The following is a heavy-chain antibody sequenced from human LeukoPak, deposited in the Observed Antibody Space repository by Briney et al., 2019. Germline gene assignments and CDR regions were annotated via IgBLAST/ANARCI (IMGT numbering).Heavy chain of an antibody. J-gene: IGHJ4*02. CDR1: GFTFSSYA. D-gene: IGHD3-10*01. CDR2: ISGSGGST. V-gene: IGHV3-23*01. Sequence: GGSLRLSCAASGFTFSSYAMSCVRQAPGKGLEWGSAISGSGGSTYYADSVKGRFTISRDNSKNTLYLQMNSLRAEDTAVYYCANSRAYFDYWGQGTLVTVCS. CDR3: ANSRAYFDY.